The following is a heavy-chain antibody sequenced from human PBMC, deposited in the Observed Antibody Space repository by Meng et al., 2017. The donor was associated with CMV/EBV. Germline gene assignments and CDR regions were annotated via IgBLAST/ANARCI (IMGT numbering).Heavy chain of an antibody. Sequence: VRSQTGGAGLLKPSETLPLTGAVYGWSFSGYDWSWIRQPPGKGLEWIGEINHSGSTNYNPSLKSRVTISVDTSKNQFSLKLSSVTAADTAVYYCARGRQWLVRGWFDPWGQGTLVTVSS. V-gene: IGHV4-34*01. D-gene: IGHD6-19*01. CDR1: GWSFSGYD. CDR2: INHSGST. CDR3: ARGRQWLVRGWFDP. J-gene: IGHJ5*02.